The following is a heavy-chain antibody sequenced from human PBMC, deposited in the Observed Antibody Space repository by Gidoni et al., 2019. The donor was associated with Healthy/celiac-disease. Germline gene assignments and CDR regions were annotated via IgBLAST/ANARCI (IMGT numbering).Heavy chain of an antibody. Sequence: EVQLVESGGGLVQPGGSLRLSCAASGFTFSSYDMHWVRQATGKGLEWVSAIGTAGDTYYPGSVKGRFTISRENAKNSLYLQMNSLRAGDTAVYYCARAHRGPTVTTSVPHDAFDIWGQGTMVTVSS. CDR2: IGTAGDT. CDR1: GFTFSSYD. CDR3: ARAHRGPTVTTSVPHDAFDI. V-gene: IGHV3-13*01. J-gene: IGHJ3*02. D-gene: IGHD4-17*01.